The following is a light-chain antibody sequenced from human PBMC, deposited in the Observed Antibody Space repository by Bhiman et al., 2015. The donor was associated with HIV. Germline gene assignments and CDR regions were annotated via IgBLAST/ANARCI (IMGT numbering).Light chain of an antibody. CDR1: SSDVGGYNH. CDR2: DVS. J-gene: IGLJ1*01. V-gene: IGLV2-14*03. Sequence: QSALTQPASVSGSPGQSITISCTGTSSDVGGYNHVSWYQQHPGKAPKLMIYDVSYRPSGVSNRFSGSKSGNTASLTISGLQTEDEADYYCSSLTSSITYVFGTGTNVTVL. CDR3: SSLTSSITYV.